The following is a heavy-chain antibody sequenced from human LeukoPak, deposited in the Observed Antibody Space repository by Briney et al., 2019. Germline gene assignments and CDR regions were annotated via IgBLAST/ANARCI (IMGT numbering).Heavy chain of an antibody. CDR1: GYTFTSYG. Sequence: ASVKVSCKASGYTFTSYGISWVRQAPGQGLEWMGWISAYNGNTNYAQKLQGRVTMTTDTSTSTAYMELRSLRSDDTAVYYCARVKTTQYYDFWSGYYKGDFDYWGQGTLATVSS. D-gene: IGHD3-3*01. V-gene: IGHV1-18*01. CDR3: ARVKTTQYYDFWSGYYKGDFDY. J-gene: IGHJ4*02. CDR2: ISAYNGNT.